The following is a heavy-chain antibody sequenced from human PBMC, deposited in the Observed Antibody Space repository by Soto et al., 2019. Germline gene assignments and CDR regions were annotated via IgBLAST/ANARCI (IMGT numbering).Heavy chain of an antibody. V-gene: IGHV4-59*01. CDR3: ASMIGDPVLSFDS. D-gene: IGHD3-10*02. J-gene: IGHJ5*01. Sequence: QVQLQESGPGLVKPSETLSLTCTVSGGSISSYYWSWIRQPPGKGLEWIGCIFYSGSTSYNPSLKSRVTISIDTSEYQSSLKLNSVTAAVTDVYYCASMIGDPVLSFDSWGQGTLVAVSS. CDR2: IFYSGST. CDR1: GGSISSYY.